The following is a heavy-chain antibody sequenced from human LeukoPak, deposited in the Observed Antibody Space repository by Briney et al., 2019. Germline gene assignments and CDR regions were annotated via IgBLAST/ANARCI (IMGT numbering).Heavy chain of an antibody. J-gene: IGHJ5*02. CDR1: GGSISSDY. Sequence: SETLSLTCTVSGGSISSDYWSWIRQPPGKGLEWIGYIYYIGSTNYNPSLKGRVTISVDTSKNQFSLKLSAVTAADTAVYSCARRGSYSRSWYWFDPWGQGTLVTVSS. CDR3: ARRGSYSRSWYWFDP. D-gene: IGHD6-13*01. V-gene: IGHV4-59*01. CDR2: IYYIGST.